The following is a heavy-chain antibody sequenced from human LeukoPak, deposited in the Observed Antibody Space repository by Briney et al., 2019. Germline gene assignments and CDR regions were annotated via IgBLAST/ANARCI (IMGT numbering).Heavy chain of an antibody. CDR1: GGSISSSSYY. Sequence: SETLSLTWTVSGGSISSSSYYWGWIRQPPGKGLEWIGSIYYSGSTYYNPSLKSRVTISVDTSKNQFSLKLSSVTAADTAVYYCARLKSDNSLTLNWFDPWGQGTLVTVSS. D-gene: IGHD1-1*01. J-gene: IGHJ5*02. V-gene: IGHV4-39*01. CDR3: ARLKSDNSLTLNWFDP. CDR2: IYYSGST.